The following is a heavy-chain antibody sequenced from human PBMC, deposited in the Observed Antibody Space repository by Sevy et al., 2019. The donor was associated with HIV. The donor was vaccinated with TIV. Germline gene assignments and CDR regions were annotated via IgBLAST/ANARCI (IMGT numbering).Heavy chain of an antibody. CDR1: GFTFSSYT. CDR2: ISSISNYI. J-gene: IGHJ3*02. Sequence: GGSLRLSCAASGFTFSSYTMNWVRQAPGKGLERVSSISSISNYIYYADSVKGRFTVSRDNAKNSLYLQMNSLRAEDTAVYYCARNNCSITNCYMGDAFDIWRQGTMVTVSS. CDR3: ARNNCSITNCYMGDAFDI. V-gene: IGHV3-21*01. D-gene: IGHD2-2*02.